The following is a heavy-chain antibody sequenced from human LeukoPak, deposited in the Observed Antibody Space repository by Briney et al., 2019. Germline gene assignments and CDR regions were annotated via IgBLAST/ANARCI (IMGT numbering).Heavy chain of an antibody. CDR1: GGSINNYY. J-gene: IGHJ4*02. CDR3: ARMYNRSPYYFDS. CDR2: IYESGGT. D-gene: IGHD6-6*01. V-gene: IGHV4-59*13. Sequence: EAPSLACTVSGGSINNYYWSWIRQPAGKGLEYIGYIYESGGTNYNRPLKRRVTISVDRCKSQDSRTLCSVTAADTAVYYCARMYNRSPYYFDSGGEGTRVTVSS.